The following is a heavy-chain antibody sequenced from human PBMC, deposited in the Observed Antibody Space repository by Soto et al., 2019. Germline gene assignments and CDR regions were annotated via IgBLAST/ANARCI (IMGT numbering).Heavy chain of an antibody. CDR1: GGSISSGGYY. J-gene: IGHJ4*02. Sequence: QVQLQESGPGLVKPSQTLSLTCTVSGGSISSGGYYWSWIRQHPGKGLEWIGYIYYSGSTYYNPSLKSQVTISVDTSKNQSSLKLSSVTDAGTAVYYCARGGSSSPYFDDWGQGTLVTVSS. D-gene: IGHD6-13*01. V-gene: IGHV4-31*01. CDR2: IYYSGST. CDR3: ARGGSSSPYFDD.